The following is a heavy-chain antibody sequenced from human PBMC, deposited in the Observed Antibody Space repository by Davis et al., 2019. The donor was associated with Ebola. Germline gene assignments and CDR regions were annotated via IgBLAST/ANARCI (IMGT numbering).Heavy chain of an antibody. CDR1: GYTFTSYY. D-gene: IGHD3-22*01. J-gene: IGHJ4*02. V-gene: IGHV1-46*01. Sequence: ASVKVSCKASGYTFTSYYMHWVRQAPGQGLEWMGIINPSGGSTSYAQKLQGRVTMTTDTSTSTAYMELRGLRSDDTAVYYCARDYRYYYDSSGYYHFDYWGQGTLVTVSS. CDR2: INPSGGST. CDR3: ARDYRYYYDSSGYYHFDY.